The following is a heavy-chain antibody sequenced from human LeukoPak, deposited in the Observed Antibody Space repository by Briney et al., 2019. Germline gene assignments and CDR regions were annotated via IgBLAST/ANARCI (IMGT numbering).Heavy chain of an antibody. D-gene: IGHD3-22*01. J-gene: IGHJ4*02. Sequence: SETLSLTCNVSGASMSNYYWVWIRQPPGKGLEWIGEINHSGSTNYNPSLKSRVTISVDTSKNQFSLKLSSVTAADTAVYYCARRSVVLYWGQGTLVTVSS. V-gene: IGHV4-34*01. CDR1: GASMSNYY. CDR3: ARRSVVLY. CDR2: INHSGST.